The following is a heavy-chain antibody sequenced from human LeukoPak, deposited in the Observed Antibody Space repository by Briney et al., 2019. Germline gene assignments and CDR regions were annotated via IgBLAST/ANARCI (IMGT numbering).Heavy chain of an antibody. D-gene: IGHD3-9*01. V-gene: IGHV1-69*05. Sequence: ASVKVSCKASVGTFSSYAISWVRQAPGQGLEWMGRIIPIFGTANYAQKFQGRVTMTRNTSISTAYMELSSLRSEDTAVYYCARGEDILTGYSDYYYYYYMDVWGKGTTVTVSS. CDR3: ARGEDILTGYSDYYYYYYMDV. CDR1: VGTFSSYA. CDR2: IIPIFGTA. J-gene: IGHJ6*03.